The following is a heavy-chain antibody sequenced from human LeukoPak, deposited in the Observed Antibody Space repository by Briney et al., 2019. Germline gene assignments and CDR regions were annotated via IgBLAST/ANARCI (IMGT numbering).Heavy chain of an antibody. CDR1: GYSFTSYW. V-gene: IGHV5-51*01. CDR3: ARRIAAAGTAMDFDY. J-gene: IGHJ4*02. Sequence: VESLKISCKGSGYSFTSYWIGWVRQMPGKGLEWMGIIYPGDSDTRYSPSFQGQVTISADKSISTAYLQWSSLKASDTAMYYCARRIAAAGTAMDFDYWGQGTLVTVSS. CDR2: IYPGDSDT. D-gene: IGHD6-13*01.